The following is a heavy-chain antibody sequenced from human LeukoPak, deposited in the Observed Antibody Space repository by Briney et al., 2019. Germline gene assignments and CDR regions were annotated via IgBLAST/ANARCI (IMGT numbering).Heavy chain of an antibody. CDR3: VKDPSGNYFYFDY. Sequence: QPGGSLRLSYSASGXTFSSFAMFWVRQAPGKGLEDVSGISSDGGRTNYADSVKARFTISRDNSKVTLYLQMTSLRPEDTAIYYCVKDPSGNYFYFDYWGQGTLVTVSS. J-gene: IGHJ4*02. V-gene: IGHV3-64D*09. CDR2: ISSDGGRT. D-gene: IGHD1-26*01. CDR1: GXTFSSFA.